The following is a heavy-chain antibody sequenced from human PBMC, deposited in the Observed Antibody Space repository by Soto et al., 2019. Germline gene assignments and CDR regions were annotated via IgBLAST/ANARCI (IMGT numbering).Heavy chain of an antibody. CDR2: IYHSGST. Sequence: QVQLQESGPGLVKPSGTLSLTCAVSGGSISSSNWWSWVRQPPGKGLEWIGGIYHSGSTNYNPSLSVRVTRSVDTSKNQFSLKLSSVTAADTAVYYCAREGGIAAAGGFDYWGQGTLVTVSS. CDR3: AREGGIAAAGGFDY. D-gene: IGHD6-13*01. V-gene: IGHV4-4*02. J-gene: IGHJ4*02. CDR1: GGSISSSNW.